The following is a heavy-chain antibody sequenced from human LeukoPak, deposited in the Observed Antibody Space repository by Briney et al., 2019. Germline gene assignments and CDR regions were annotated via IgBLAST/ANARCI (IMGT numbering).Heavy chain of an antibody. D-gene: IGHD4-23*01. Sequence: ASVKVSCKASGYTFTGYYMHWVRQAPGQGLEWMGWINPNSGGTNYAQKFQGRVTMTRGTSISTAYVELSRLRSDDTAVYYCARDDDYGGNKPPGHWGQGTLVTVSS. CDR2: INPNSGGT. J-gene: IGHJ4*02. CDR3: ARDDDYGGNKPPGH. V-gene: IGHV1-2*02. CDR1: GYTFTGYY.